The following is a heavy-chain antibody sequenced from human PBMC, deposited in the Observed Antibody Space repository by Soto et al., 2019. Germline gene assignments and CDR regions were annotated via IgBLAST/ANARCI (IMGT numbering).Heavy chain of an antibody. CDR1: GFPLRNYG. V-gene: IGHV3-33*01. Sequence: QVQLVESGGGVVQPGMSLRLSCATSGFPLRNYGMHWVRQAPGKGLEWVAIIYYDGRTEYYADSVEGRFTVSKDDSKNTLYLQMNSLRADDTAVYYCGTSNLGTVVDSWGQGTLVIVSS. D-gene: IGHD6-19*01. J-gene: IGHJ4*02. CDR3: GTSNLGTVVDS. CDR2: IYYDGRTE.